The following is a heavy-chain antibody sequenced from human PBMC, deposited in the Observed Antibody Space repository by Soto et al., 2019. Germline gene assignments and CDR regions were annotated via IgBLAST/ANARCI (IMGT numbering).Heavy chain of an antibody. CDR1: LSSYA. CDR3: AKGDLFVGGTIYGMDV. CDR2: ISVSGGST. D-gene: IGHD3-16*01. Sequence: GGSLRLSCAFSLSSYAMTWVRQAPGKGLEWVAGISVSGGSTNYAVSVKGPFTISRDNDKNTVYLQMNSLRAEDTAVYYCAKGDLFVGGTIYGMDVWGQGTTVTVSS. V-gene: IGHV3-23*01. J-gene: IGHJ6*02.